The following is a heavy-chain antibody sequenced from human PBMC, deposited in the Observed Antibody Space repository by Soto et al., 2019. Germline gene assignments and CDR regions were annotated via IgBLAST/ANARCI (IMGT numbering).Heavy chain of an antibody. J-gene: IGHJ4*02. Sequence: SQILSLTWTVSGTSISNGGFSWSWIRQAPGKGLEWIGHISHLTNTYFHPSFKSRLTMSIDRSRNPFSLQLSSVTAADRAVYYGVRCGGYDPFDYWGQGVLVTVSS. CDR1: GTSISNGGFS. CDR2: ISHLTNT. V-gene: IGHV4-30-2*01. CDR3: VRCGGYDPFDY. D-gene: IGHD5-12*01.